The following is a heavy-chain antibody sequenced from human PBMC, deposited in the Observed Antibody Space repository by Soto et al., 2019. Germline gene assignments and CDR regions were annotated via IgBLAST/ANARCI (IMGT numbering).Heavy chain of an antibody. D-gene: IGHD2-15*01. J-gene: IGHJ4*02. CDR2: INPSGGST. CDR1: GYTFTSYY. CDR3: ARGGGYCSGGSCYSAWGLSY. V-gene: IGHV1-46*01. Sequence: QVQLVQSGAEVKKPGASVKVSCKASGYTFTSYYMHWVRQAPGQGLEWMGIINPSGGSTSYAQKSQGTGPIPGDTSTSHVYRELSSLRSEDTAVYYCARGGGYCSGGSCYSAWGLSYWGQGTLVTVSS.